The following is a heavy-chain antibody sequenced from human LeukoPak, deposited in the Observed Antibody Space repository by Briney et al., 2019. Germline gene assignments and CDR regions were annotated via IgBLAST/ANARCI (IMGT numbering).Heavy chain of an antibody. CDR1: GGSISSYY. Sequence: SETLSLTCTVSGGSISSYYWSWIRQPPGKGLEWIGYIYYSGSTNYNPSLKSRVTISVDTSKNQFSLKLSSVTAADTAVYYCARILGQFGIAARSLSGYYYYMDVWGKGTTVTVSS. CDR2: IYYSGST. V-gene: IGHV4-59*01. J-gene: IGHJ6*03. CDR3: ARILGQFGIAARSLSGYYYYMDV. D-gene: IGHD6-6*01.